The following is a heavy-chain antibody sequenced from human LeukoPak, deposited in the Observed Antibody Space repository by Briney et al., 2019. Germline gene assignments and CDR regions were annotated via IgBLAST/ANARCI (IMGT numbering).Heavy chain of an antibody. J-gene: IGHJ4*02. CDR1: GFTFSNYA. D-gene: IGHD2-15*01. V-gene: IGHV3-23*01. Sequence: GGSLRLSCAPSGFTFSNYAMSWVRQAPGKGLEWVSAISGGGGSTFYADSVKGRFTISRDNSKNALYLQMNSLRAEDTAVYYCAKDISRYCSGGSCYSIYCGQGTLVTVSS. CDR3: AKDISRYCSGGSCYSIY. CDR2: ISGGGGST.